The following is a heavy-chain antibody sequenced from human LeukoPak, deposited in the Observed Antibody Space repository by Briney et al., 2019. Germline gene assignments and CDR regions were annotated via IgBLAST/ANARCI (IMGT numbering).Heavy chain of an antibody. CDR3: AKSGGSGCDY. V-gene: IGHV3-30*18. Sequence: GGSLRLSCAASGFTFSSYSMNWVRQAPGKGLEWVAVISYDGSNKYYADSVKGRFTISRDNSKNTLYLQMNSLRAEDTAVYYCAKSGGSGCDYWGQGTLVTVSS. J-gene: IGHJ4*02. CDR2: ISYDGSNK. D-gene: IGHD6-19*01. CDR1: GFTFSSYS.